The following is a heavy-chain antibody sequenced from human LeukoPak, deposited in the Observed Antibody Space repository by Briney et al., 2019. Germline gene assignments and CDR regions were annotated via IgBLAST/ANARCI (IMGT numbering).Heavy chain of an antibody. D-gene: IGHD3-9*01. CDR3: ARQVLRYFDWLSRGAFDI. CDR2: ISSSGSTI. CDR1: GFTFSSYE. J-gene: IGHJ3*02. V-gene: IGHV3-48*03. Sequence: GGSLRLSCAASGFTFSSYEMNWVRQAPGKGLEWVSYISSSGSTIYYADSVKGRFTISRDNAKNSLYLQMNSLRAEDTAAYYCARQVLRYFDWLSRGAFDIWGQGTMVTVSS.